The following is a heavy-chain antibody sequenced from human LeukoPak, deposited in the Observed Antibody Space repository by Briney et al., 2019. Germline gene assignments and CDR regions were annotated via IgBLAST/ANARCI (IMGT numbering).Heavy chain of an antibody. V-gene: IGHV3-30*04. CDR2: ISYDGSNK. CDR1: GFTFSSYA. J-gene: IGHJ4*02. Sequence: GGSLRLSCAASGFTFSSYAMHWVRQAPGKGLEWVAVISYDGSNKYYADPVKGRFTISRDNSKNTLYLQMNSLRAEDTAVYYCARDRGYSSSWYGIDYWGQGTLVTVSS. D-gene: IGHD6-13*01. CDR3: ARDRGYSSSWYGIDY.